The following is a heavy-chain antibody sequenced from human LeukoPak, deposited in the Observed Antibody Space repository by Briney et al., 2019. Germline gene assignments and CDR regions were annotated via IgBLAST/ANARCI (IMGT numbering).Heavy chain of an antibody. V-gene: IGHV4-39*07. Sequence: SETLSLTCTVSGGSISSSSYYWGWIRQPPGKGLEWIGSIYYSGSTYYNPSLKSRVTISVDTSKNQFSLKLSSVTAADTAVYYCARGELRYFDWLSQKYYYYYGMDVWGQGTTVTVSS. CDR3: ARGELRYFDWLSQKYYYYYGMDV. D-gene: IGHD3-9*01. CDR1: GGSISSSSYY. J-gene: IGHJ6*02. CDR2: IYYSGST.